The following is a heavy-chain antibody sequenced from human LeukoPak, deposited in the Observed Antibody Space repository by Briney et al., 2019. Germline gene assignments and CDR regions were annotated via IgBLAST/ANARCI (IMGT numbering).Heavy chain of an antibody. D-gene: IGHD3-10*01. CDR2: SYYSGST. Sequence: KPSETLSLTCTVSDGSLSSSSFYWGWIRQPPGKGLEWIGSSYYSGSTYYNPSLKSRVTISVDTSKNQFSLKLSSVTAADTAEYYCASGTHSTEFDPWGQGTLVTVSS. V-gene: IGHV4-39*01. J-gene: IGHJ5*02. CDR3: ASGTHSTEFDP. CDR1: DGSLSSSSFY.